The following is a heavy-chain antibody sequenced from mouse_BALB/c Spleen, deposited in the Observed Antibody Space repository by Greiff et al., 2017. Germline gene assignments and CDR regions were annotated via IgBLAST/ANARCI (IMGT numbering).Heavy chain of an antibody. CDR1: GFSLTSYG. D-gene: IGHD2-4*01. Sequence: QVQLKESGPGLVAPSQSLSITCTVSGFSLTSYGVHWVRQPPGKGLEWLGVIWAGGSTNYNSALMSRLSISKDNSKSQVFLKMNSLQTDDTVMYYCACYDYDEGYAMDYWGQGTSVTVSS. CDR3: ACYDYDEGYAMDY. V-gene: IGHV2-9*02. J-gene: IGHJ4*01. CDR2: IWAGGST.